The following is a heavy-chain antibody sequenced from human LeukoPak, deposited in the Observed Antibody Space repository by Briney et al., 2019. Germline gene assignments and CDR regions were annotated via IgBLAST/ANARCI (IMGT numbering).Heavy chain of an antibody. D-gene: IGHD3-10*01. J-gene: IGHJ4*02. CDR3: VKDVRDITMVRGPYGGFDY. CDR2: ISYDENHK. V-gene: IGHV3-30*18. CDR1: EFTFSSYV. Sequence: PGGSLRLSCAASEFTFSSYVMHWVRQAPDKGLEWVAVISYDENHKYYADSVKGRFAISRDNSKNTLYLQMDSLRAEDTAVYYCVKDVRDITMVRGPYGGFDYWGQGTLVTVSS.